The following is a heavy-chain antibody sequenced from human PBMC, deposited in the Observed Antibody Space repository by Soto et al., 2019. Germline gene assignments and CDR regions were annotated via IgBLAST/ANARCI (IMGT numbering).Heavy chain of an antibody. Sequence: SETLSLTCTVSGYSITSGYHWAWLRQPPGKGLEWIGSIYHSGTTYYNPSLKNQVIISVDTSKNQFSLKLTSVTAADTAIYYCAKENRLYGGCYSFDYLGLGILVTVSS. CDR3: AKENRLYGGCYSFDY. J-gene: IGHJ4*02. CDR1: GYSITSGYH. D-gene: IGHD2-15*01. V-gene: IGHV4-38-2*02. CDR2: IYHSGTT.